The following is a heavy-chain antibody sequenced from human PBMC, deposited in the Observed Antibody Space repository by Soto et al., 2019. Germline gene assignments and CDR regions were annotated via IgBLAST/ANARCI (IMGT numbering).Heavy chain of an antibody. D-gene: IGHD3-3*01. CDR1: GYTFKSFY. V-gene: IGHV1-46*02. J-gene: IGHJ5*02. CDR3: ARDFGRHGAVDTTGWFDP. CDR2: INPTDGSV. Sequence: QVQLVQSGAEVKKPGASVKVSCTASGYTFKSFYMHWVRQAPGQGLEWIGMINPTDGSVSFAQKFRERATLTTDRPTSTVYMELSSLTREDTAVYFCARDFGRHGAVDTTGWFDPWGQGTLVTVSS.